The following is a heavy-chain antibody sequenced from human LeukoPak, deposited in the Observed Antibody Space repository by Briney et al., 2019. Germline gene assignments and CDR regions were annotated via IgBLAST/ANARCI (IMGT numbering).Heavy chain of an antibody. V-gene: IGHV3-7*03. J-gene: IGHJ3*02. CDR1: GFTFSSYW. CDR3: ARGTLLADTAMANNDAFDI. CDR2: IKQDGSEK. Sequence: GGSLRLSCAASGFTFSSYWMSWVRQAPGKGLEWVANIKQDGSEKYYVDSVKGRFTISRDNAKNSLYLQMNSLRAEDTAVYYCARGTLLADTAMANNDAFDIWGQGTMVTVSS. D-gene: IGHD5-18*01.